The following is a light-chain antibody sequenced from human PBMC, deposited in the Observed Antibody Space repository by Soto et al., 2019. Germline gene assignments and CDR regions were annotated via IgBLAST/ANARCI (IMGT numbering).Light chain of an antibody. CDR2: DVS. CDR1: SSDVGGYNY. J-gene: IGLJ2*01. V-gene: IGLV2-11*01. Sequence: QSVLTQPRSVSGSPGQSVTISCTGTSSDVGGYNYVSWYQKYPGKAPKLMIYDVSKRPSGVPDRFSGSKSGNTASLTISGLQAEDEADYYCCSYAGSYTFVIFGGGTKVTVL. CDR3: CSYAGSYTFVI.